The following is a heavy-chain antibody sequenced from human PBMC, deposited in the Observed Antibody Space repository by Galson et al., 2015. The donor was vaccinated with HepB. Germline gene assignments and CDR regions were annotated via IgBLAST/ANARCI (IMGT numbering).Heavy chain of an antibody. CDR2: ISAYNGNT. J-gene: IGHJ5*02. Sequence: SVKVSCKASGYTFTSYGISWVRQAPGQGLEWMGWISAYNGNTNYAQKLQGRVTMTTDTSTSTAYMELSSLRSEDTAVYYCARGAAGTSGPLNWFDPWGQGTLVTVSS. CDR1: GYTFTSYG. D-gene: IGHD6-13*01. V-gene: IGHV1-18*04. CDR3: ARGAAGTSGPLNWFDP.